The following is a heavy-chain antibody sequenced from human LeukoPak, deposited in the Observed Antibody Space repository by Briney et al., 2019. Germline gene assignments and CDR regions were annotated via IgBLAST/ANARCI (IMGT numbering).Heavy chain of an antibody. CDR3: ARQYGDYAFDI. D-gene: IGHD4-17*01. CDR1: GNSFPNYY. V-gene: IGHV5-51*01. Sequence: GESLKISCKGSGNSFPNYYIGWVRPMPGKGLEWIGISYPGDSNTRYSPSFQGQVTISVDKSITTAYLQWSSLKASDTAMYYCARQYGDYAFDIWGQGTMVTVSS. J-gene: IGHJ3*02. CDR2: SYPGDSNT.